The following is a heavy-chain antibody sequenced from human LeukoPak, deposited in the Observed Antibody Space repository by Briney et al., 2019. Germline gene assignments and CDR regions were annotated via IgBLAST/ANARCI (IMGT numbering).Heavy chain of an antibody. CDR3: ARDYGRVAAAESDH. CDR2: INPNSGGT. V-gene: IGHV1-2*02. D-gene: IGHD6-13*01. J-gene: IGHJ4*02. CDR1: GYTFTGYY. Sequence: ASVKVSCKASGYTFTGYYMHWVRQAPGQGLEWMGWINPNSGGTNYAQKFQGRVTMTRDTSISTAYMELSRLRSDDTAVYYCARDYGRVAAAESDHWGQGTLVTVSS.